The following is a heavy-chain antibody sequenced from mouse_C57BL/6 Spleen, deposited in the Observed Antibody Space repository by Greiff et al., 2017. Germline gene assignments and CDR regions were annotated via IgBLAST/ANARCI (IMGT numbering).Heavy chain of an antibody. CDR1: GFTFSDYG. D-gene: IGHD2-3*01. V-gene: IGHV5-17*01. J-gene: IGHJ2*01. CDR3: ARDGYYVPYYFDY. Sequence: EVMLVESGGGLVKPGGSLKLSCAASGFTFSDYGMHWVRQAPEKGLEWVAYISSGSSTIYYADTVKGRFTISRDNAKNTLFLQMTSLRSEDTAMYYCARDGYYVPYYFDYWGQGTTLTVSS. CDR2: ISSGSSTI.